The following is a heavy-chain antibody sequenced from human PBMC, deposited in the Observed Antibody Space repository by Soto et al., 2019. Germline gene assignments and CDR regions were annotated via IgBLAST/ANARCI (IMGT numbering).Heavy chain of an antibody. CDR1: GFTFSTFG. CDR3: AKDWRYSSSPYYYYGMDV. D-gene: IGHD6-6*01. Sequence: QVQLVESGGGVVQPGTSLRLSCPASGFTFSTFGMHWVRQAPGKGLEWVAVIAYDGTKKYYANSVKGRLTIARDNSENTMYLQMSRLRAEDTAVYYCAKDWRYSSSPYYYYGMDVWGQGTTVTVSS. V-gene: IGHV3-30*18. J-gene: IGHJ6*02. CDR2: IAYDGTKK.